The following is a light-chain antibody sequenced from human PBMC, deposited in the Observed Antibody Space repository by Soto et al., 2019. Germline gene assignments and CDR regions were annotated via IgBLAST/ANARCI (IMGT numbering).Light chain of an antibody. CDR2: AAS. CDR1: QSIRTY. V-gene: IGKV3-11*01. Sequence: DIVLTQSPATLSLSPGESVTLSCRASQSIRTYLAWYQQKPGQAPRLLIYAASSRATGIPARFSGSGSGTHFILTSSRVEPEDFSVYYCQKRSNWSTFGQGTRVEIK. CDR3: QKRSNWST. J-gene: IGKJ1*01.